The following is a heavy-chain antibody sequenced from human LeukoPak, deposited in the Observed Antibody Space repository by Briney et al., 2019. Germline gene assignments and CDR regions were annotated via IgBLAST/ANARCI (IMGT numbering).Heavy chain of an antibody. J-gene: IGHJ4*02. CDR1: GFTFSSYA. D-gene: IGHD6-13*01. Sequence: GGSLRLSCAASGFTFSSYAMNWVRQAPGKGLEWVAFIHYDGSNNYYADSVKGRFTISRDNSRNTLYLQMNTLRADDTAVYYCAKDHGSSDWYYFDYWGQGTLVTVSS. V-gene: IGHV3-30*02. CDR3: AKDHGSSDWYYFDY. CDR2: IHYDGSNN.